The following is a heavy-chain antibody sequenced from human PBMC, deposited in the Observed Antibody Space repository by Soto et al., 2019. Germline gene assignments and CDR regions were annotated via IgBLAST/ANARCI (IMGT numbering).Heavy chain of an antibody. V-gene: IGHV4-38-2*02. Sequence: PSETLSLTCAVSSYSISSGYYWGWIRQPPGKGLEWIGSIYHSGSTYYNPSLKSRVTMSVDTSKNQFSLKLSSVSAADTAVYYCARDSSGSYFHYWGQGTLVTVSS. J-gene: IGHJ4*02. D-gene: IGHD1-26*01. CDR1: SYSISSGYY. CDR2: IYHSGST. CDR3: ARDSSGSYFHY.